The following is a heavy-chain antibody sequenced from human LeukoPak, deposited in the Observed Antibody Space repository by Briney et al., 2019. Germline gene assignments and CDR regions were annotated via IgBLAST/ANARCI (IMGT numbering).Heavy chain of an antibody. CDR2: IKQDASEK. D-gene: IGHD1-14*01. V-gene: IGHV3-7*03. J-gene: IGHJ4*02. CDR1: GFTFSTFW. CDR3: ARGGNRADY. Sequence: GGSLRLSCTASGFTFSTFWMSWVRQAPGKGLEWVANIKQDASEKYYVDSVKGRFTISRDNAEPSLCLQMNSLRPEDTAVYYCARGGNRADYWGQGTLVTVSS.